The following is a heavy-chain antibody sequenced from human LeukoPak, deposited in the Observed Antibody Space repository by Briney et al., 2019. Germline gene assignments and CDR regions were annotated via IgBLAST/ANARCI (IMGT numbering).Heavy chain of an antibody. CDR1: GGSISSYY. Sequence: SETLSLTCTVSGGSISSYYWSLIRQPPGKGLEWIGYIYYSGSTNYNPSLKSRVTISVDTSKNQFSLKLSSVTAADTAVYYCARNLYCSGGSCYDAFDIWGQGTMVTVSS. CDR2: IYYSGST. J-gene: IGHJ3*02. D-gene: IGHD2-15*01. CDR3: ARNLYCSGGSCYDAFDI. V-gene: IGHV4-59*01.